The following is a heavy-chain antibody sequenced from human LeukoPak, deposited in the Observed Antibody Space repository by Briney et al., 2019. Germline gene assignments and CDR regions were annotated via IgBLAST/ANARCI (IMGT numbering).Heavy chain of an antibody. J-gene: IGHJ3*02. Sequence: SETLSLACTVSGGSVSSGSYYWSWIRQLPGKGLEWIGYTYYSGSTNYNPSLKSRVTISVDTSKNQFSLKLSSVTAADTAVYYCAREDGYCSGGSCYSLIAAFDIWGQGTMVTVSS. CDR3: AREDGYCSGGSCYSLIAAFDI. CDR1: GGSVSSGSYY. CDR2: TYYSGST. D-gene: IGHD2-15*01. V-gene: IGHV4-61*01.